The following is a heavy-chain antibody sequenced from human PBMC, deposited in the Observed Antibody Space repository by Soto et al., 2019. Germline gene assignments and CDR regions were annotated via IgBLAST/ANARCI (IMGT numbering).Heavy chain of an antibody. CDR3: ARKVRCSSTSCYSHYYYYYYGMDV. CDR2: INHSGST. V-gene: IGHV4-34*01. CDR1: GASFSGYY. J-gene: IGHJ6*02. Sequence: ETLSLACSVYGASFSGYYWSWIRQPAGKGLEWIGEINHSGSTNYNPSLKSRVTISVDTSKNQFSLKLSSVTAADTAVYYCARKVRCSSTSCYSHYYYYYYGMDVWGQGTTVTVSS. D-gene: IGHD2-2*01.